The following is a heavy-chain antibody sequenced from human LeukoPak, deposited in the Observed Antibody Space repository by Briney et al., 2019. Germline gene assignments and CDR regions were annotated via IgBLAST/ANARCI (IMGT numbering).Heavy chain of an antibody. J-gene: IGHJ4*02. CDR3: AAPGASGFVGNFWSGPLDY. Sequence: GASVTVSCRASGYTFTSHYMHWVRQAPGQGLEWMGIINPNAGSTSYPQKFQGRVTMTRDTSTSTVYMELSSLRSEDTAVYYCAAPGASGFVGNFWSGPLDYWGQGTLVTVSS. CDR2: INPNAGST. CDR1: GYTFTSHY. V-gene: IGHV1-46*01. D-gene: IGHD3-3*01.